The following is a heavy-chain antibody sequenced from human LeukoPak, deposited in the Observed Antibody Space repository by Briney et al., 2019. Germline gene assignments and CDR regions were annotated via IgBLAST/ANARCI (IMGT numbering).Heavy chain of an antibody. CDR3: ARGVPDTTFNFDY. D-gene: IGHD2/OR15-2a*01. J-gene: IGHJ4*02. CDR2: MNPNSGNT. V-gene: IGHV1-8*01. CDR1: GYTFTSYD. Sequence: ASVKVSCKASGYTFTSYDINWVRQAPGQGLEWMGWMNPNSGNTGYAQKFQGRVTMTRNTSISTAYMELSSLRSEDTAVYYCARGVPDTTFNFDYWGQGTLVTVSS.